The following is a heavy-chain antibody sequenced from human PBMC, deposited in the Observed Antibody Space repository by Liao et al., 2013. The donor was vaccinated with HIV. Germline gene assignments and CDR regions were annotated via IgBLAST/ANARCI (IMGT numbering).Heavy chain of an antibody. V-gene: IGHV4-30-4*08. J-gene: IGHJ5*02. CDR2: IYYSGAT. CDR1: GDSISSGDYY. Sequence: QVQLQESGPGLVKPSQTLSLTCTVSGDSISSGDYYWSWIRQPPGKGLEWIGYIYYSGATYYNPSLKSRITISVDTSKNLFSLKLISVTAADTAVYYCARAKGYYYDSTRRLFDPWGQGTLVTVSS. CDR3: ARAKGYYYDSTRRLFDP. D-gene: IGHD3-22*01.